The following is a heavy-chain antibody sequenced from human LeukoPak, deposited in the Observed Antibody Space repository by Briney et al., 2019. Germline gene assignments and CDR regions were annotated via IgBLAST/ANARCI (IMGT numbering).Heavy chain of an antibody. V-gene: IGHV1-2*02. D-gene: IGHD3-16*02. CDR1: GYTLTELS. CDR3: ARVDQRISFYFDY. CDR2: LNPHNGGA. Sequence: ASVKVSCKVSGYTLTELSMHWVRQAPGKGLEWMGWLNPHNGGANYAQKFQGRVTMTRDTSISTAYMELSRLSSDDTAVYYCARVDQRISFYFDYWGQGTVITVSS. J-gene: IGHJ4*02.